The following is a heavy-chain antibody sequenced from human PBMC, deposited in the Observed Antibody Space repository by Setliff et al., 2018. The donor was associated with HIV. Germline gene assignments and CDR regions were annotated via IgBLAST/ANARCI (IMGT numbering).Heavy chain of an antibody. Sequence: GASVKVSCKASGGTFSSYPISWVRQAPGQGLEWMGGIIPIFGTTHYAQKFQGRVTVTADESTSTAYMELSSLTSEDTAVYYCARGKGVGGVIITGGLDVWGRGTTVTVSS. CDR2: IIPIFGTT. J-gene: IGHJ6*02. CDR1: GGTFSSYP. CDR3: ARGKGVGGVIITGGLDV. D-gene: IGHD3-10*01. V-gene: IGHV1-69*13.